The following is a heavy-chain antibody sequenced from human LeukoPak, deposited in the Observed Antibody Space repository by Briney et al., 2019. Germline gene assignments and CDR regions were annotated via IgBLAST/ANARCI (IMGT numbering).Heavy chain of an antibody. D-gene: IGHD3-10*01. V-gene: IGHV3-30*18. CDR3: TKDDNYRSSGRNY. CDR1: GFPFSDYG. J-gene: IGHJ4*02. CDR2: ISRDETNK. Sequence: GGSLRLSCAASGFPFSDYGIHWVRQAPGKGLEWLAFISRDETNKNYADSVKGRFTISRDNSKNTLFLQMNNLRAEDTAVYYCTKDDNYRSSGRNYWGQGTLVTVSS.